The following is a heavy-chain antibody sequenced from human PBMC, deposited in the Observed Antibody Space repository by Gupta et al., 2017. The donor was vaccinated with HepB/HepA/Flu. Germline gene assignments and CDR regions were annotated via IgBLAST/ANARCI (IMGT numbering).Heavy chain of an antibody. CDR2: INPSGGST. J-gene: IGHJ6*02. V-gene: IGHV1-46*01. Sequence: QVQLVQSGAEVKKPGASVKVSCKASGYTFTSYYMHWVRQAPGQGLEWMGIINPSGGSTSYAQKFQGRVTMTRDTSTSTVYMELSSLRSEDTAVYYCARDRERYSSSWQWVHYYYYYGMDVWGQGTTVTVSS. CDR1: GYTFTSYY. CDR3: ARDRERYSSSWQWVHYYYYYGMDV. D-gene: IGHD6-13*01.